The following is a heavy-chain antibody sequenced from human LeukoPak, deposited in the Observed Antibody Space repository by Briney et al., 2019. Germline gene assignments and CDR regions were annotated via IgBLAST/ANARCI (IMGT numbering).Heavy chain of an antibody. CDR2: INQDGGEK. Sequence: GGSLRLSCAASGFTFSSYSMSWVRQAPGKGLEWVANINQDGGEKYYVDSVKGRFTISRDNAKNSLYLQMNSLRAEDTAVYHCATGRSCTTCYLPDYWGQGTLVTVSS. V-gene: IGHV3-7*01. CDR3: ATGRSCTTCYLPDY. CDR1: GFTFSSYS. D-gene: IGHD2-2*01. J-gene: IGHJ4*02.